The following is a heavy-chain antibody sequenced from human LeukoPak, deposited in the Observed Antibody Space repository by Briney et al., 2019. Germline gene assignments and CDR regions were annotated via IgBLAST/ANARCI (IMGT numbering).Heavy chain of an antibody. J-gene: IGHJ3*02. CDR1: GYTFTDFY. Sequence: ASVKVSCKVSGYTFTDFYMHWVQQAPGKGLEWMGLVDPEDGKTIYAEKFQGRVTITADTSTDTVYMELSSLRSEDTAVYYCARAYYYDSARVGGYAFDIWGQGTMVTVSS. V-gene: IGHV1-69-2*01. CDR3: ARAYYYDSARVGGYAFDI. CDR2: VDPEDGKT. D-gene: IGHD3-22*01.